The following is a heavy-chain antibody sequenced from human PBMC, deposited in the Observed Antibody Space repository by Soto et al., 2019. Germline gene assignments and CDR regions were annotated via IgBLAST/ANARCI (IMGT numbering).Heavy chain of an antibody. J-gene: IGHJ4*02. D-gene: IGHD1-20*01. Sequence: EVQLVESGGGLVQPGGSLRLSCAASGFTVSSNYMSWVRQAPGKGLEWGSVIYSGGSTYYADSVKGRFTISRDNSKNTLYLQMNSLRGGDTAVYYCARADGMTRDFDYWGQGTLVTVSS. CDR3: ARADGMTRDFDY. V-gene: IGHV3-66*01. CDR1: GFTVSSNY. CDR2: IYSGGST.